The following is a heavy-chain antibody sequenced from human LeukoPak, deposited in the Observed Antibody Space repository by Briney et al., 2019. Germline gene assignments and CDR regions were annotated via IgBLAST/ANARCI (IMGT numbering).Heavy chain of an antibody. D-gene: IGHD2-2*01. CDR3: ARGCSSTSCYSWAPDNWFDP. V-gene: IGHV1-69*05. CDR2: IIPIFGTA. CDR1: GGTFSSYA. J-gene: IGHJ5*02. Sequence: SVKVSCKASGGTFSSYAISWVRQAPGQGLEWMGGIIPIFGTANYAQKFQGRVTITTDESTSTAYMELSSLRSEDTAVYYCARGCSSTSCYSWAPDNWFDPWGQGTLVTVSS.